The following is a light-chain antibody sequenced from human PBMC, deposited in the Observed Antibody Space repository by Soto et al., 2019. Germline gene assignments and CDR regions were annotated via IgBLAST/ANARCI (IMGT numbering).Light chain of an antibody. Sequence: QSVLTQPPSVSAAPGQRVTISCTGSSSNIGAGYDVYWYQQLPGTAPKLLIYGNSNRPSGVPDRFSGSKSGTSASLAITGLQAEDEADYYCQSYDSSLSGVVFGGGTKFTVL. CDR3: QSYDSSLSGVV. CDR1: SSNIGAGYD. J-gene: IGLJ2*01. CDR2: GNS. V-gene: IGLV1-40*01.